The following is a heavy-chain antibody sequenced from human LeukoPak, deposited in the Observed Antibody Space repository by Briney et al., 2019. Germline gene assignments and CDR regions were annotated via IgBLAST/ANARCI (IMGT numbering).Heavy chain of an antibody. CDR1: GGSISSGGYY. J-gene: IGHJ5*02. CDR3: ARVISNWFDP. V-gene: IGHV4-31*03. Sequence: SETLSLTCTVSGGSISSGGYYWSWIRQHPGKGLEWIGYVYYSGSTYYNPSLKSRVTISVDTSKNQFSLKLSSVTAADTAVYYCARVISNWFDPWGQGTLVTVSS. CDR2: VYYSGST. D-gene: IGHD3-16*02.